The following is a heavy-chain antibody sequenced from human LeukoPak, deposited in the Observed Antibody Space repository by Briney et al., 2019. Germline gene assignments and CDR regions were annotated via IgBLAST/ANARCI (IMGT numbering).Heavy chain of an antibody. D-gene: IGHD3-3*01. CDR2: MNPNSGNT. J-gene: IGHJ6*02. Sequence: ASVKVSCKASGYTFTSYDIKWVRQATGQGLEWMGWMNPNSGNTGYAQKFQGRVTMTRNTSISTAYMELSSLRSEDTAVYYCATKQYYDFWSGYYTHYYYYGMDVWGQGTTVTVSS. CDR3: ATKQYYDFWSGYYTHYYYYGMDV. CDR1: GYTFTSYD. V-gene: IGHV1-8*01.